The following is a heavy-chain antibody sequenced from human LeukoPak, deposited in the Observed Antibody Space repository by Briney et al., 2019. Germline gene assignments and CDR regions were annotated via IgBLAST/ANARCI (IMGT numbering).Heavy chain of an antibody. J-gene: IGHJ5*02. Sequence: SETLSLTCTVSGGSFSSYYWVWIRQPPGKGLEWIGTIYYSGSTYYNPSLKSRVTISVDTSKNQFSLKLSSVTAADTAVYYCAREVDAAAAYNWFDPWGQGTLVTVSS. CDR2: IYYSGST. D-gene: IGHD2-2*01. V-gene: IGHV4-39*07. CDR3: AREVDAAAAYNWFDP. CDR1: GGSFSSYY.